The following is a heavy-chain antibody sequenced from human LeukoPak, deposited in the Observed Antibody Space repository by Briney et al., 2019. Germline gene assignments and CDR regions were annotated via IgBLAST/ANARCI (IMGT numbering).Heavy chain of an antibody. CDR2: INTNTGNP. Sequence: ASVKVSCKASGYTFTSYAMNWVRQAPGQGLEWMGWINTNTGNPTYAQGFTGRFVFSLDTSVSTAYLQISSLKAEDTAVYYCASLDLYCSSTSCSEFDYWGQGTLVTVSS. CDR1: GYTFTSYA. CDR3: ASLDLYCSSTSCSEFDY. D-gene: IGHD2-2*01. V-gene: IGHV7-4-1*02. J-gene: IGHJ4*02.